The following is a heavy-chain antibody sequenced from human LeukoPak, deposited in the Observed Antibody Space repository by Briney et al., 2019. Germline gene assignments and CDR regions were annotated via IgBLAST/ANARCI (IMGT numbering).Heavy chain of an antibody. Sequence: GASVKVSCKASGGTFSSYAISWVRQAPGQGLEWMGRIIPILGIANYAQKFQGRVTITADKSTSTAYMELSSLRSEDTAVYYCATIDCSSTSCYVYGMDVWGQGTTVTVSS. CDR1: GGTFSSYA. CDR3: ATIDCSSTSCYVYGMDV. V-gene: IGHV1-69*04. D-gene: IGHD2-2*01. CDR2: IIPILGIA. J-gene: IGHJ6*02.